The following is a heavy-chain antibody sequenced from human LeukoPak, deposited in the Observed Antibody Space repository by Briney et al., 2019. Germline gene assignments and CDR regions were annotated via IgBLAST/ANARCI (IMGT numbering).Heavy chain of an antibody. Sequence: SETLSLTCTVSGGSISGSSYYWGWIRQPPGKGLEWIGSIYYSGSTYYNPSLKSRVTISVDTSKNQFSLKLNSVTAADTAVYYCARVPPTHYYYYYGMDVWGQGTTVTVSS. J-gene: IGHJ6*02. CDR3: ARVPPTHYYYYYGMDV. V-gene: IGHV4-39*02. CDR1: GGSISGSSYY. CDR2: IYYSGST.